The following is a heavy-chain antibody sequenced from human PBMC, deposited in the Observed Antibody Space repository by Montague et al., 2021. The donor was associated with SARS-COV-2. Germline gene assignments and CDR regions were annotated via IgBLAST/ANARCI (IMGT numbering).Heavy chain of an antibody. CDR2: IHHGGST. D-gene: IGHD3-22*01. J-gene: IGHJ6*03. CDR3: ARLGDGVVPSPILVVWPYYACYYMDV. Sequence: SETLSLTCAVHGGSFSTYSWNWIRQPPGKGLEWIGEIHHGGSTNYNPSLKSRVTISADTSKNQFSLKLTSVAAADTAFYYCARLGDGVVPSPILVVWPYYACYYMDVWGKGTTVTVSS. V-gene: IGHV4-34*01. CDR1: GGSFSTYS.